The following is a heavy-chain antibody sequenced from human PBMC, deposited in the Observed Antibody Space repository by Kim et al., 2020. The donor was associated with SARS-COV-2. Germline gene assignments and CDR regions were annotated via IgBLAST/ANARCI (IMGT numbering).Heavy chain of an antibody. Sequence: GGSLRLSCAASGFTFSSYAMSWVRQAPGKGLEWVSAISGSGGSTYYADSVKGRFTISRDNSKNTLYLQMNSLRAEDTAVYYCAKDPRGFERYFDWSYDYWGQGTLVTVSS. D-gene: IGHD3-9*01. CDR1: GFTFSSYA. V-gene: IGHV3-23*01. J-gene: IGHJ4*02. CDR3: AKDPRGFERYFDWSYDY. CDR2: ISGSGGST.